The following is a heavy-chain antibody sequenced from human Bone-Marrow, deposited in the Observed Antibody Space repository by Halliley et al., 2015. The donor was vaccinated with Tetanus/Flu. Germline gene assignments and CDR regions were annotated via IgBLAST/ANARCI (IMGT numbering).Heavy chain of an antibody. CDR3: ARDYGSDRTGYYGLDV. J-gene: IGHJ6*02. V-gene: IGHV3-53*01. Sequence: SVVPGGGATFYADPVRGRFTISRDNSKNTLYLQMNSLRVDDTAMYYCARDYGSDRTGYYGLDVWGQGATVTVSS. D-gene: IGHD3-10*01. CDR2: VPGGGAT.